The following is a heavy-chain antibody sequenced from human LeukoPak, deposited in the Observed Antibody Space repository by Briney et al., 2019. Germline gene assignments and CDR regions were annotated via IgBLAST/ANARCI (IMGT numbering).Heavy chain of an antibody. CDR3: AKDQKWGPADYDFDS. D-gene: IGHD2-2*01. CDR1: GFTLSNYA. J-gene: IGHJ4*02. CDR2: ISTDGKDK. Sequence: QAGGSLRLSCAASGFTLSNYAMHWVRQAPGKGLEWVTVISTDGKDKKYADSVKGRFAISRDNSKNTLDLQMNSLRAEDTAVYYCAKDQKWGPADYDFDSWGQGTLVTVSS. V-gene: IGHV3-30*18.